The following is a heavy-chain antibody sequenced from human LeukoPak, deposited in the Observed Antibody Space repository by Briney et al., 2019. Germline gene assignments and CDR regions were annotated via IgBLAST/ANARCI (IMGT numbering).Heavy chain of an antibody. CDR1: GFTFSDYY. Sequence: GGSLRLSCAASGFTFSDYYMSWIRQAPGKGLEWVSYISSSGSTIYYADSVKGRFTISRDNAKNSLYLQMNSLRAEDTAVYYCARAYYYDSSSYPRPRNPWGQGTLVTVSS. J-gene: IGHJ5*02. D-gene: IGHD3-22*01. CDR3: ARAYYYDSSSYPRPRNP. V-gene: IGHV3-11*01. CDR2: ISSSGSTI.